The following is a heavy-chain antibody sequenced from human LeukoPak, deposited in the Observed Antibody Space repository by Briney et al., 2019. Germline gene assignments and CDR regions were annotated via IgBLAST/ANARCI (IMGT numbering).Heavy chain of an antibody. CDR3: AKDVGGYYFTYWSGCFDH. V-gene: IGHV3-23*01. CDR1: GFTFSSYA. J-gene: IGHJ4*02. Sequence: GGSLRLSCADSGFTFSSYAMSWVRQAPGKGLEWVSGISSGGGSTYYADSVKGRFTISRDNSKNTLDLEMNSLRAEDTAVYYCAKDVGGYYFTYWSGCFDHWGQGTLVTVSS. CDR2: ISSGGGST. D-gene: IGHD3-10*01.